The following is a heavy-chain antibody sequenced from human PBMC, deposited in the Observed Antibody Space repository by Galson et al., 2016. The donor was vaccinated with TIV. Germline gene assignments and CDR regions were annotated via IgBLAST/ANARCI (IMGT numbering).Heavy chain of an antibody. D-gene: IGHD3-16*01. V-gene: IGHV3-33*07. J-gene: IGHJ4*02. CDR2: IWYDGNAK. CDR3: AREGSADYDWGRAHFDY. CDR1: GFTFSNYG. Sequence: SLRLSCATSGFTFSNYGMYWVRQAPGKGLEWVALIWYDGNAKFYADSVKGRFTISRDTSRDTLYLQMNSLSAEDTALYYCAREGSADYDWGRAHFDYWGQGTLVTVSS.